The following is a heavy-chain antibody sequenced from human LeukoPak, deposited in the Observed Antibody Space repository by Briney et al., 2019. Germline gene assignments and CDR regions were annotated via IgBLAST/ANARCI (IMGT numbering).Heavy chain of an antibody. V-gene: IGHV3-30*04. D-gene: IGHD2-15*01. CDR1: GFTFSRYT. CDR3: ARGSVGTPPPFDF. CDR2: TSGDGTTQ. Sequence: PGGSLRLSCAASGFTFSRYTLHWVRQPPGKGLEWVTLTSGDGTTQSYADFVKGRFTISRDNSRNTLYLQMNSLRAEDTAVYYCARGSVGTPPPFDFWGQGALVTVSS. J-gene: IGHJ4*02.